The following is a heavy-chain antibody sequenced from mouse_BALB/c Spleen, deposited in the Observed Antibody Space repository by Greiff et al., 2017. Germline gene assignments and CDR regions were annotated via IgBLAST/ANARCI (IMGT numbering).Heavy chain of an antibody. V-gene: IGHV1-66*01. CDR3: AREEAMDY. Sequence: VQLQQSGPELVKPGASVKMSCKASGYTFTSYYIHWVKQRPGQGLEWIGWIYPGDGSTKYNEKFQGKATITADTSSNTAYLQLSSLTSEDTAVYYCAREEAMDYWGQGTSVTVSS. J-gene: IGHJ4*01. CDR2: IYPGDGST. CDR1: GYTFTSYY.